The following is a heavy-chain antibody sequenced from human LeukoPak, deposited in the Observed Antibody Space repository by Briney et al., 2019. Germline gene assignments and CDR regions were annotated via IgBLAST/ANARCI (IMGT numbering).Heavy chain of an antibody. Sequence: TSETLSLTCTVSGGSISSSSYYWGWIRQPPGKGLEWIGYIYYSGSTNYNPSLKSRVTILVDTSKNQFSLKLSSVTAADTAVYYCARAIRDYHYYYMDVWGKGTTVTVSS. CDR1: GGSISSSSYY. V-gene: IGHV4-61*05. CDR3: ARAIRDYHYYYMDV. CDR2: IYYSGST. J-gene: IGHJ6*03. D-gene: IGHD5-24*01.